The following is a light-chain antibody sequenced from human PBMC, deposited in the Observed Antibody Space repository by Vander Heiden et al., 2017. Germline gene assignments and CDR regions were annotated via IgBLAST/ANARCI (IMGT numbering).Light chain of an antibody. V-gene: IGKV3-11*01. CDR2: DAS. CDR1: QSVSSY. J-gene: IGKJ2*01. CDR3: QQRSNWPPPYT. Sequence: IVLTQSPATLSLSPGERATLSCRASQSVSSYLAWYQQKPGQAPRLLIYDASNRATGIPARFSGSGSGTDFTLTISSLEPEDFAVYYCQQRSNWPPPYTFGQGTKLEIK.